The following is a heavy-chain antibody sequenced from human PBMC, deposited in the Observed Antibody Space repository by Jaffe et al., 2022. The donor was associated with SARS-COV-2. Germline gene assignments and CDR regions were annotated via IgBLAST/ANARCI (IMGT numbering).Heavy chain of an antibody. J-gene: IGHJ4*02. Sequence: EVQLVESGGGLVQPGGSLRLSCAASGFTFGSYAMSWVRQAPGKGLEWVSAISGVGVGTYYADSVKGRFTISRDNSKNTLYLQMNSLRAEDTAVYYCAKDLFSGYSSGWYDYWGQGTLVTVSS. D-gene: IGHD6-19*01. CDR2: ISGVGVGT. CDR1: GFTFGSYA. CDR3: AKDLFSGYSSGWYDY. V-gene: IGHV3-23*04.